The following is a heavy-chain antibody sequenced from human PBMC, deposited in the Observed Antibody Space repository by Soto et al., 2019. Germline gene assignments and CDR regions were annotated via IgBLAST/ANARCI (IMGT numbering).Heavy chain of an antibody. CDR3: ARYQLPYYYYMDV. CDR2: VSTYNGIT. V-gene: IGHV1-18*01. Sequence: ASVKVSCKASGYTFTNYGISWVRQAPGQGLEWMGWVSTYNGITNYAQKLQGRVTMTTDTSTSTAYMELRSLRSDDTAVYYCARYQLPYYYYMDVWGTGTTVTVSS. CDR1: GYTFTNYG. J-gene: IGHJ6*03. D-gene: IGHD2-2*01.